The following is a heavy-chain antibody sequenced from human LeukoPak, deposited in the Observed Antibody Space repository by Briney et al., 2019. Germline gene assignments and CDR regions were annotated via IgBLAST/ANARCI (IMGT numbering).Heavy chain of an antibody. CDR2: IYYTGST. Sequence: SETLSLTCTVSGGSISSYYWSWIRQPPGKGLEWIGYIYYTGSTNYSPSLKSRVTISVDTSKNQFSLKLRSVTAADTAVYYCARISSSNWYNERGAFDVWGQGTMVTVSS. J-gene: IGHJ3*01. CDR3: ARISSSNWYNERGAFDV. V-gene: IGHV4-59*01. D-gene: IGHD6-13*01. CDR1: GGSISSYY.